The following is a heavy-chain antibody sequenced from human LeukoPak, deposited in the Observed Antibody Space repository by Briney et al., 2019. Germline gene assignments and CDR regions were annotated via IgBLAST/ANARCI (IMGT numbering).Heavy chain of an antibody. CDR2: TYSGGST. Sequence: GGSLRLSCAASGFTVSSNYMSWVRQAPGKGLEWVSVTYSGGSTYYADSVKGRFTISRDNSKNTLYLQMNSLRAEDTAVYYCAKDPDCTSGICYTFFDYWGQGTLVTVSS. CDR1: GFTVSSNY. J-gene: IGHJ4*02. CDR3: AKDPDCTSGICYTFFDY. V-gene: IGHV3-66*01. D-gene: IGHD2-8*01.